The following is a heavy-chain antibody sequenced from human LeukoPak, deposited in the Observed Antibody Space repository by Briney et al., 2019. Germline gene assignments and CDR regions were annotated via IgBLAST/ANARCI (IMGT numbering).Heavy chain of an antibody. CDR1: GFTFSSYW. V-gene: IGHV3-7*01. D-gene: IGHD6-13*01. Sequence: GGSLRLSCAASGFTFSSYWMSWVRQAPGKGLEWVANIKQDGSEKYYVDSVKGRFTISRDNAKNSLYLQMNSLRAEDTAVYYCARGSSSWYGEYYFDYWGQGTLVTVSS. J-gene: IGHJ4*02. CDR3: ARGSSSWYGEYYFDY. CDR2: IKQDGSEK.